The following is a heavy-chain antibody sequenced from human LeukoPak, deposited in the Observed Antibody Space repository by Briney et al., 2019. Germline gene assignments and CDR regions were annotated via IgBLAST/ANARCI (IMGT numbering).Heavy chain of an antibody. CDR2: ISSSGSTI. J-gene: IGHJ4*02. Sequence: GGSLRLSCAASGFTFSDYYMSWIRQAPGKGLEWVSYISSSGSTIYYADSVKGRFTISRDNAKNSLYLQMNSLRTEDTAVYYCARDPTIAVGPFDYWGQGTLVTVSS. CDR1: GFTFSDYY. CDR3: ARDPTIAVGPFDY. V-gene: IGHV3-11*04. D-gene: IGHD6-19*01.